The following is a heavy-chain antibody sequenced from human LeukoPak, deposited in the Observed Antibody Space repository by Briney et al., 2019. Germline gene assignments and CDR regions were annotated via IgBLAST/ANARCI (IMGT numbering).Heavy chain of an antibody. V-gene: IGHV4-34*01. Sequence: SETLSLTCAVYGGSFSGYYWSWIRQPPGKGLEWIGEINHSGSTNYNPSLKSRVTISVDTSKNQFSLKLSSVTAADTAVYYCARAPRVILTGYYSRPRYYGMDVWGKGTTVTVSS. CDR1: GGSFSGYY. D-gene: IGHD3-9*01. J-gene: IGHJ6*04. CDR2: INHSGST. CDR3: ARAPRVILTGYYSRPRYYGMDV.